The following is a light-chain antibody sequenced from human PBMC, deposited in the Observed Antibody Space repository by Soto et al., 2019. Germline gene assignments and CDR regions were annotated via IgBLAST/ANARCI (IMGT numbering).Light chain of an antibody. Sequence: IVMTQSPATLSVSPGDEVTLSCRASENVGTNLAWHQQKPGQAPRLLIYGSSTRATGIPATFSGSGSGTEFTLTISSLQSEESAIYYCQQYNNWGLSFGGGTNVEIK. CDR2: GSS. V-gene: IGKV3D-15*01. J-gene: IGKJ4*01. CDR1: ENVGTN. CDR3: QQYNNWGLS.